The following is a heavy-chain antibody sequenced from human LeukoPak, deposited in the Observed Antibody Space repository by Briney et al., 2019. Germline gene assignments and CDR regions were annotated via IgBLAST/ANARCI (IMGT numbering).Heavy chain of an antibody. Sequence: GGSLRLSCAASGFTFSSYSMNWVRQAPGKGLEWVSSISSSSSYIYYADSVKGRFTISRDNAKNSLYLQMNSLRAEDTAVYYCARAPIAVAVYLDYWGQGTLVTVSS. CDR1: GFTFSSYS. CDR2: ISSSSSYI. CDR3: ARAPIAVAVYLDY. V-gene: IGHV3-21*01. J-gene: IGHJ4*02. D-gene: IGHD6-19*01.